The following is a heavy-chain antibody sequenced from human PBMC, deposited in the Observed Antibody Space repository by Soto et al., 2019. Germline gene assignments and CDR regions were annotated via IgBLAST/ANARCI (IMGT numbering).Heavy chain of an antibody. D-gene: IGHD1-1*01. V-gene: IGHV3-48*02. J-gene: IGHJ6*02. CDR3: AIQRLNWNYYYGMDV. Sequence: WGSLRLSCAASGFTFSSYSTNWVRQAPGKGLEWVSYISSSSSTIYYADSVKGRFTISRDNAKNSLYLQMNSLRDEDTAVYYCAIQRLNWNYYYGMDVWGQGTTVTVSS. CDR2: ISSSSSTI. CDR1: GFTFSSYS.